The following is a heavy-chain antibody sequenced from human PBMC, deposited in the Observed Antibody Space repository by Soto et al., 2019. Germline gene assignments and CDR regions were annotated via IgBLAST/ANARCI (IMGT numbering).Heavy chain of an antibody. CDR1: GGTFSSSA. CDR2: IIPIFDTP. V-gene: IGHV1-69*05. Sequence: SVKVSCKASGGTFSSSAISWVRQAPGQGLEWMGGIIPIFDTPNYAQKFQGRVTMTIDTSTSTAYMDLRSLTSVDTSVHYCARVLPGVEAWFDPWGQGTLVTVSS. D-gene: IGHD1-26*01. J-gene: IGHJ5*02. CDR3: ARVLPGVEAWFDP.